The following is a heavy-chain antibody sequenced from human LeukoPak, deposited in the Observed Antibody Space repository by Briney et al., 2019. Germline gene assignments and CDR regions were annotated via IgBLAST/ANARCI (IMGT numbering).Heavy chain of an antibody. V-gene: IGHV3-53*01. CDR2: IHSSGGT. J-gene: IGHJ6*02. CDR1: GFTGSNNY. D-gene: IGHD3-3*01. CDR3: GRDGGVAYGLDV. Sequence: GGSLRLSCAASGFTGSNNYMSWVRQAPGKGLEWVSAIHSSGGTYYADSVKGRFTISRDNAKNSLYLQMNSLRADDTAVYYCGRDGGVAYGLDVWGQGTTVTVSS.